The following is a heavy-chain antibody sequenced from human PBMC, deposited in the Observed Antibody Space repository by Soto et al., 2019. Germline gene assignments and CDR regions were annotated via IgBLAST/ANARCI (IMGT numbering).Heavy chain of an antibody. D-gene: IGHD1-1*01. CDR3: ALATRTTGTTLGWFDP. Sequence: QVQLVQSGAEVKKPGSSVKVSCKASGGTFSSYAISWVRQAPGQGLEWMGGIIPIFGTANYAQKFQGRVTITADESTRTAYMELSSLRSEDTAVYYGALATRTTGTTLGWFDPWGQGTLVTVSS. CDR2: IIPIFGTA. CDR1: GGTFSSYA. V-gene: IGHV1-69*12. J-gene: IGHJ5*02.